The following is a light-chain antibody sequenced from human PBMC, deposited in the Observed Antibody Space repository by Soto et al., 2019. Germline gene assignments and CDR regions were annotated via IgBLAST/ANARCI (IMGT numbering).Light chain of an antibody. CDR1: QSISNY. J-gene: IGKJ5*01. V-gene: IGKV1-39*01. Sequence: DIQMTQSPSSLSASVGDTVTITCRARQSISNYLNWFQQKPGKAPNLLIYAASTLQSGVPSRFSGSGSGTDFTLTIIGLQPEDFATYYCQHSYNTLTFGQGTRLEIK. CDR2: AAS. CDR3: QHSYNTLT.